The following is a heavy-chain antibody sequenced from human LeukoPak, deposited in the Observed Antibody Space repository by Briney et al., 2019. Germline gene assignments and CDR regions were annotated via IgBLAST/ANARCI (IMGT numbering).Heavy chain of an antibody. CDR2: IGTAVDT. Sequence: WGSLRLSCAASGFTFSSYDMHWVRQATGKGLEWVSAIGTAVDTYYPGSVKGRFTISRENAKNSLYLQMNSLRAGDTAVYYCARANYDILTGSEYFDYWGQGTLVTVSS. J-gene: IGHJ4*02. D-gene: IGHD3-9*01. CDR3: ARANYDILTGSEYFDY. CDR1: GFTFSSYD. V-gene: IGHV3-13*01.